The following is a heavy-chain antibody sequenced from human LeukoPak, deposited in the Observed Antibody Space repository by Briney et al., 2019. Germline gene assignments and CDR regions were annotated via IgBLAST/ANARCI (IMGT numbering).Heavy chain of an antibody. CDR1: GFTLSSYE. CDR3: VNGESFYGDYGFDY. V-gene: IGHV3-23*01. CDR2: IDYSGGSS. J-gene: IGHJ4*02. Sequence: PGGSLRLSCTVSGFTLSSYEMSWIRQAPGKGLEWVSSIDYSGGSSYYADSVKGRFTISRDNSKNTLYLQMNNLRVEDTAVFYCVNGESFYGDYGFDYWGQGTLVTVSS. D-gene: IGHD4-17*01.